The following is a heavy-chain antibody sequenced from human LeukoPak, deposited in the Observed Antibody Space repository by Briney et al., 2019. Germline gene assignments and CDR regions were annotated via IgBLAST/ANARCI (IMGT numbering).Heavy chain of an antibody. J-gene: IGHJ4*02. D-gene: IGHD6-19*01. V-gene: IGHV1-18*01. CDR3: ARDLKRGYSSGRYSWGTGSSNDY. Sequence: GASVKVSCKASGYTFISYGISWVRQAPGQGLEWMGWISAYNGNTNYAQKLQGRVTMTTDTSTSTAYMELRSLRSDDTAVYYCARDLKRGYSSGRYSWGTGSSNDYWGQGTLVTVSS. CDR2: ISAYNGNT. CDR1: GYTFISYG.